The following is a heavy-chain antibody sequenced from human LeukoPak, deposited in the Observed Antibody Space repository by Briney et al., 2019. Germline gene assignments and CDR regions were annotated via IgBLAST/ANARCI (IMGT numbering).Heavy chain of an antibody. CDR3: ERRNYLWGSYRSYYFDY. D-gene: IGHD3-16*02. Sequence: GESLKISCKGSGYSFTSYWIGWVRQMPGKGLEWMGIIYPGDSDTRYSPSFQGQVTISADKSISTAYLQWSSLKASDTAMYYCERRNYLWGSYRSYYFDYWGQGTLVTVSS. CDR1: GYSFTSYW. CDR2: IYPGDSDT. V-gene: IGHV5-51*01. J-gene: IGHJ4*02.